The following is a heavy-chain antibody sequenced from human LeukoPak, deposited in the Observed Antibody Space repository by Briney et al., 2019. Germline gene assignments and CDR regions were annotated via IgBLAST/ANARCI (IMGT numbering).Heavy chain of an antibody. CDR1: GFTFDNFA. Sequence: PGGSLRLSCAASGFTFDNFAMTWVRQAPGKGLEWVSFISARGDNTHYADSVKGRFTISRDNYMNTVYLQMTSLRVEDTAIYYCAKPFSDYGFDSWGQGSLVTVSS. CDR2: ISARGDNT. CDR3: AKPFSDYGFDS. V-gene: IGHV3-23*01. J-gene: IGHJ4*02. D-gene: IGHD4/OR15-4a*01.